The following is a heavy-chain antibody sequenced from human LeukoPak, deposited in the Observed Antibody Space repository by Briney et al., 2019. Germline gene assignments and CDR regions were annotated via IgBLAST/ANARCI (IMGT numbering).Heavy chain of an antibody. CDR3: ARGGSSWENYYYYMDV. V-gene: IGHV4-59*13. CDR1: GGSSSSYY. J-gene: IGHJ6*03. Sequence: SETLSLTCTVSGGSSSSYYWSWIRQPPGKGLEWIGYIYYSGSTNYNPSLKSRVTISVDTSKNQFSLKLSSVTAADTAVYYCARGGSSWENYYYYMDVWGKGTTVTVSS. D-gene: IGHD6-13*01. CDR2: IYYSGST.